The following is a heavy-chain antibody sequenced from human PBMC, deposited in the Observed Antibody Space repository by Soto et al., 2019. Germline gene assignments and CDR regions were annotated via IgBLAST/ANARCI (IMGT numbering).Heavy chain of an antibody. V-gene: IGHV1-3*01. CDR3: ARGRASWYWDF. D-gene: IGHD2-8*02. J-gene: IGHJ4*01. CDR2: INAGTGNT. CDR1: GYTFTNYV. Sequence: ASVVSCKTFGYTFTNYVIHWVRQAPGQGLEWMGWINAGTGNTKYSQKLQDRLTISRDTSAATAYLDLSRLASEDTAVYYCARGRASWYWDFWGHGTLVTVSS.